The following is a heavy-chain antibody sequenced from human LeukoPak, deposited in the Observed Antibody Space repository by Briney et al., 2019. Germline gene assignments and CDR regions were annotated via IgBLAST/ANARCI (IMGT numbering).Heavy chain of an antibody. CDR1: GFTFSSYW. J-gene: IGHJ4*02. CDR3: ARGGYSYGYFFDY. Sequence: PGGSLRLSCAASGFTFSSYWMSLVRQAPRKGLEWVGNIKQDGSEKYYVDSVKGRFTISRDNAKNSLYLQMNSLRAEDTAVYYCARGGYSYGYFFDYWGQGTLVTVSS. D-gene: IGHD5-18*01. CDR2: IKQDGSEK. V-gene: IGHV3-7*04.